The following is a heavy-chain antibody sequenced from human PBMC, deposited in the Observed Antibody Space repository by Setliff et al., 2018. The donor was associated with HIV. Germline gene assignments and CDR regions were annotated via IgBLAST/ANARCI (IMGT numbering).Heavy chain of an antibody. J-gene: IGHJ4*02. CDR3: ARGNPDFDILTGYWSHYFDY. CDR2: IYYTGST. D-gene: IGHD3-9*01. Sequence: SETLSLTCTVSGDSVSGYYWTWIRQPPGKGLEWIGDIYYTGSTNFSPSLKSRVTISLDTSKNQFSLKLGSVSAADTAMYYCARGNPDFDILTGYWSHYFDYWGQGRLVTVSS. V-gene: IGHV4-59*02. CDR1: GDSVSGYY.